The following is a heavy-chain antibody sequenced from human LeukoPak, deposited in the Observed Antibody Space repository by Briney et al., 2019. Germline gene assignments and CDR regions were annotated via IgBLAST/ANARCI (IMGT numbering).Heavy chain of an antibody. V-gene: IGHV1-2*02. CDR3: ARVGGIVVVPAGRAFDI. D-gene: IGHD2-2*01. J-gene: IGHJ3*02. CDR2: INPNSGGT. CDR1: GYTFTGYY. Sequence: ASVKVSCKASGYTFTGYYMHWVRQAPGQGLEWMGWINPNSGGTNYAQKFQGRVTMTRDTSISTAYMELSRLRSDDTAVYYCARVGGIVVVPAGRAFDIWGQGTMVTVSS.